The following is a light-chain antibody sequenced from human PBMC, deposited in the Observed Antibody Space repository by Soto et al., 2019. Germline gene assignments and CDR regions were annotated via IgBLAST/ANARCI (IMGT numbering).Light chain of an antibody. V-gene: IGKV3-20*01. J-gene: IGKJ1*01. CDR2: LTS. Sequence: EIVLTQSPGTLSLSPGERATLSCRASQSIANNYLAWYQQRPGQAPRLLIYLTSNRAPGIPDRFSGSGSGADFTLTISSLEPEDFAVYLCQQYGSSPWPFGQGTKV. CDR1: QSIANNY. CDR3: QQYGSSPWP.